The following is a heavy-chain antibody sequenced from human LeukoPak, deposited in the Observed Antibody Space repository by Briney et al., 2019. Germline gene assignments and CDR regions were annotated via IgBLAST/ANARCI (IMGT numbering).Heavy chain of an antibody. CDR2: INPSGGST. D-gene: IGHD6-13*01. CDR1: GYTFTSYY. J-gene: IGHJ4*02. CDR3: ARDLAGSSSWLRRPYDY. V-gene: IGHV1-46*01. Sequence: ASVKVSCKASGYTFTSYYMHWVRQAPGQGLEWMGIINPSGGSTSYAQKFQGRVTMTRDTSTSTVYMELSSLRSEDTAMYYCARDLAGSSSWLRRPYDYWGQGTLVTVSS.